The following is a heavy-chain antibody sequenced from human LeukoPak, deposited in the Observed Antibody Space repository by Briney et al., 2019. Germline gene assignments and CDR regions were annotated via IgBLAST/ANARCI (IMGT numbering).Heavy chain of an antibody. CDR1: GGSISSSNW. CDR3: ARDRYSSSSGYFDY. V-gene: IGHV4-4*02. D-gene: IGHD6-6*01. CDR2: IYHSGST. J-gene: IGHJ4*02. Sequence: SGTLSLTCAVSGGSISSSNWWSWVRQLPGKGLEWIGEIYHSGSTNYNPSLKSRVTISVDKSKNQFSLKLSSVTAADTAVYYCARDRYSSSSGYFDYWGQGTLVTVSS.